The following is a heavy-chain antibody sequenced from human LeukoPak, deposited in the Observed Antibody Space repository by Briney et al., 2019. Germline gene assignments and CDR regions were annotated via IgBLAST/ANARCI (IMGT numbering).Heavy chain of an antibody. J-gene: IGHJ4*02. CDR2: IIPIFGTA. D-gene: IGHD3-3*01. CDR1: GGTFSSYA. Sequence: SVKVSCKASGGTFSSYAISWVRQAPGQGLEWMGRIIPIFGTANYAQKFQGRVTITTDEATSTAYMELSSLRSEDTAVYYCARDSEIFGVVTPTFDYWGQGTLVTVSS. V-gene: IGHV1-69*05. CDR3: ARDSEIFGVVTPTFDY.